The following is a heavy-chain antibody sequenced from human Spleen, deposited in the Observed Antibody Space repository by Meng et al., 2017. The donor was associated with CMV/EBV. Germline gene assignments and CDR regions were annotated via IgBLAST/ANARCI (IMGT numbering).Heavy chain of an antibody. J-gene: IGHJ4*02. CDR2: IYYSGST. CDR1: GGSISSYY. V-gene: IGHV4-59*12. Sequence: SETLSLTCTASGGSISSYYWSWIRQPPGKGLEWIGYIYYSGSTNYNPSLKSRVIMSVDTSKKQVSLKLSSVTAADTAVYYCARGEGVIHGGYFDFWGQGTLVTVSS. CDR3: ARGEGVIHGGYFDF. D-gene: IGHD3-10*01.